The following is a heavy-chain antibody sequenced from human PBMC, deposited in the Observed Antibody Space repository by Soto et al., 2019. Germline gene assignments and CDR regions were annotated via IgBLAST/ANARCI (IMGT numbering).Heavy chain of an antibody. V-gene: IGHV4-31*03. J-gene: IGHJ3*02. Sequence: SETLSLTCTVSGGSISSGGYYWSWIRQHPGKGLEWIGYIEYIGSTYYNPSLKSRVTISVDTSKNQFSLKLCSVTAADIAVFFCARYFIVRGVMSAFEILGQGTMVTVSS. D-gene: IGHD3-10*01. CDR2: IEYIGST. CDR3: ARYFIVRGVMSAFEI. CDR1: GGSISSGGYY.